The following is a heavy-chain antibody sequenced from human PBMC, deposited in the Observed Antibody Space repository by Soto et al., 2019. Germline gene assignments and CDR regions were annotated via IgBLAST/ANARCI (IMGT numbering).Heavy chain of an antibody. CDR3: ARDPSAHCSSTSCYAGEVFDY. CDR2: ISAYNGNT. D-gene: IGHD2-2*01. Sequence: ASVKVSCKASGYTFTSYGISWVRQAPGQGLEWMGWISAYNGNTNYAQKLQGRVTMTTDTSTSTAYMELRSLRSDDTAVYYCARDPSAHCSSTSCYAGEVFDYWGQGTLVTVSS. V-gene: IGHV1-18*01. J-gene: IGHJ4*02. CDR1: GYTFTSYG.